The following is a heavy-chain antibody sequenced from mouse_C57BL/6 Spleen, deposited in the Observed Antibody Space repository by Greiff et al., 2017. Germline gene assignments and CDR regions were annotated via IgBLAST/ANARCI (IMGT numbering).Heavy chain of an antibody. CDR2: IYPGSGSA. CDR1: GYTFTSYW. CDR3: ARGGHWYFDV. Sequence: VQLQQSGAELVKPGASVKMSCKASGYTFTSYWMTWVKQRPGQGLEWIGDIYPGSGSANYNEKFKSKATLTVDTSSSTAYMQLSSLTSEDAAVYDCARGGHWYFDVWGTGTTVTVSS. J-gene: IGHJ1*03. V-gene: IGHV1-55*01.